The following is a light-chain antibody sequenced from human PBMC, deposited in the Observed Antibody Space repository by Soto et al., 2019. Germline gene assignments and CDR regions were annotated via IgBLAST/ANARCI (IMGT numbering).Light chain of an antibody. J-gene: IGKJ1*01. CDR2: DAS. V-gene: IGKV1-5*01. CDR3: QQYETFSGT. Sequence: DLQLTQSHFTLSASVGDTLTAPCRATQSLSGWLAWYQQKPGEAPKLLIYDASAWPRGVPSRFSGSGSGTNFTLTIASLQPDDFATYYCQQYETFSGTFGPGTKVDIK. CDR1: QSLSGW.